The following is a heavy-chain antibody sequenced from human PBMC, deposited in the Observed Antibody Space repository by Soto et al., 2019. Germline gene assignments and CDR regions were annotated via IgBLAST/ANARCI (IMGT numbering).Heavy chain of an antibody. CDR1: GGSISSGDYY. CDR3: GCSLPAAASAFDP. V-gene: IGHV4-30-4*01. CDR2: IYYSGST. Sequence: PSETLSLTCTVSGGSISSGDYYWSWIRQPPGKGLEWIGYIYYSGSTYYNPSLKSRVTISVDTSKNQFSLKLSSVTAADTAVYYCGCSLPAAASAFDPSGQGTLVTVSS. J-gene: IGHJ5*02. D-gene: IGHD2-2*01.